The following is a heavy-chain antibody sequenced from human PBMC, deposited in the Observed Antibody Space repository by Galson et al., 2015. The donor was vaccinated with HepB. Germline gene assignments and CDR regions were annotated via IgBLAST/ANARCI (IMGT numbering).Heavy chain of an antibody. D-gene: IGHD6-19*01. Sequence: SLRLSCAGSGFTFSNFAMTWVRQPPGKGLEWVSGISGSGANRYQPDSVKGRFTISRDNSKNMVYLEMKSLRADDTAVYYCAKDRVPGLQGAFDTWGQGTVVTVSS. CDR2: ISGSGANR. J-gene: IGHJ3*02. CDR1: GFTFSNFA. CDR3: AKDRVPGLQGAFDT. V-gene: IGHV3-23*01.